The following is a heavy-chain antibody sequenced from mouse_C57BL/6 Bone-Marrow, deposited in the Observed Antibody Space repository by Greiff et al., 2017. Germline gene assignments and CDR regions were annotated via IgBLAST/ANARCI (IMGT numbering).Heavy chain of an antibody. V-gene: IGHV1-66*01. CDR2: IYPGSGNT. J-gene: IGHJ4*01. CDR1: GYSFTRYY. D-gene: IGHD2-3*01. Sequence: QVQLQQSGPELVKPGASVKISCKASGYSFTRYYIHWVQQRPGQGLEWIGWIYPGSGNTKYNEKFKGKATLTADTSSSTAYIQLSILTSEDSAVYDCARIVGYYVYYAMDYWGQGTSVTVSS. CDR3: ARIVGYYVYYAMDY.